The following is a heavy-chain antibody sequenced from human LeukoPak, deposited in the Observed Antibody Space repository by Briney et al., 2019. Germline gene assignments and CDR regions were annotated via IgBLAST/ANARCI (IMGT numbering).Heavy chain of an antibody. J-gene: IGHJ5*02. CDR1: GYSISSGYY. V-gene: IGHV4-38-2*02. Sequence: PSETLSLTCTVSGYSISSGYYWGWIRQPPGKGLEWIGSIYHSGSNYYNPSLKSRVTISVDTSKNQFSLKLSSVTAADTAVYYCARRRPVRAAAGIRGGFDPWGQGTLVTVSS. CDR3: ARRRPVRAAAGIRGGFDP. CDR2: IYHSGSN. D-gene: IGHD6-13*01.